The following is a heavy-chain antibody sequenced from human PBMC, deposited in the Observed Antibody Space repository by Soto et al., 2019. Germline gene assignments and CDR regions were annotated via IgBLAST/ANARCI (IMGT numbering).Heavy chain of an antibody. Sequence: SETLSLTCTVSGGSISSGGYYWSWIRQHPGKGLEWIGYIYYSGSTYYNPSLKSRVTISVDTSKNQFSLKLSSVTAADTAVYYCARAPGRGAAFDIWGQGTTVTVSS. D-gene: IGHD3-10*01. CDR1: GGSISSGGYY. J-gene: IGHJ3*02. CDR3: ARAPGRGAAFDI. CDR2: IYYSGST. V-gene: IGHV4-31*03.